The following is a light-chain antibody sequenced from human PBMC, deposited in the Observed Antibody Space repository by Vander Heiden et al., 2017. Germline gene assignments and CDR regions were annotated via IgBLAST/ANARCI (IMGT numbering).Light chain of an antibody. CDR2: SNN. V-gene: IGLV1-44*01. J-gene: IGLJ1*01. CDR3: AAWDDSLNGLYV. Sequence: QSVLTQPPSASGTPGQSVTISCSGSISNIGRNTVNWYQHLPGTAPKLLINSNNQRPSGVPDRFSASKSGTSASLAISGLQSEDEAVYYCAAWDDSLNGLYVFGSGTKVTVL. CDR1: ISNIGRNT.